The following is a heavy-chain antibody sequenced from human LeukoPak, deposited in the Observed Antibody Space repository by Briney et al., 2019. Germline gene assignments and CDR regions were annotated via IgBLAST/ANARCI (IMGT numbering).Heavy chain of an antibody. V-gene: IGHV4-4*09. CDR3: ARHLQVAANLGGWFDP. Sequence: SETLSLTCTVSGGSISSYYWSWIRQPPGKGLEWIGYIYTSGSTNYNPSLKSRVTISVDTSKNQSSLKLSSVTAADTAVYYCARHLQVAANLGGWFDPWGQGTLVTVSS. CDR1: GGSISSYY. J-gene: IGHJ5*02. D-gene: IGHD2-15*01. CDR2: IYTSGST.